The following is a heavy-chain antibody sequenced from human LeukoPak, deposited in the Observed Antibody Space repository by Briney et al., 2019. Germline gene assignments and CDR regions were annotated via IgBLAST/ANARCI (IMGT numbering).Heavy chain of an antibody. D-gene: IGHD3-22*01. J-gene: IGHJ4*02. CDR3: AKDILPTDKDYYDSSGFFDY. Sequence: PGGSLRLSCAASGFSFNAYAMHWVRQAPGKGLEWVAFIRKDGNNERYADSVKGRFTISRDNAKNSLYLQMNSLRAEDTALYYCAKDILPTDKDYYDSSGFFDYWGQGTLVTVSS. V-gene: IGHV3-30*02. CDR1: GFSFNAYA. CDR2: IRKDGNNE.